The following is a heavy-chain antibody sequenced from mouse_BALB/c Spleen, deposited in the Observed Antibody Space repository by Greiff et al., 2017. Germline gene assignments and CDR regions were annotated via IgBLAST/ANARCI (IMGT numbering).Heavy chain of an antibody. CDR2: IDPSDSYT. V-gene: IGHV1S127*01. CDR3: TRPQLDY. J-gene: IGHJ2*01. Sequence: QVHVKQSGAELAKPGASVKMSCKASGYTFTSYWMHWVKQRPGQGLEWIGVIDPSDSYTSYNQKFKGKATLTVDTSSSTAYMQLSSLTSEDSAVYYCTRPQLDYWGQGTTLTVSS. CDR1: GYTFTSYW.